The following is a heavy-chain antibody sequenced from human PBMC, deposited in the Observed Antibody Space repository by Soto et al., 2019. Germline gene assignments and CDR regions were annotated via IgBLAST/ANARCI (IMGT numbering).Heavy chain of an antibody. V-gene: IGHV3-23*01. D-gene: IGHD3-10*01. CDR1: GFTFSSYA. Sequence: QTGGSLRLACAASGFTFSSYAMSWVRQAPGKGLEWVSAISGSGGSTYYADSVKGRFTISRDNSKNTLYLQMNSLRAEDTAVYYCAKDYYGSGSYPRLNWFDPWGQGTLVTVSS. CDR2: ISGSGGST. CDR3: AKDYYGSGSYPRLNWFDP. J-gene: IGHJ5*02.